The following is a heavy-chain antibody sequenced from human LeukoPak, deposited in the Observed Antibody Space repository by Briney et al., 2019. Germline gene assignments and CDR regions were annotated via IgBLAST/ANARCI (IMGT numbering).Heavy chain of an antibody. CDR1: GFTLDDYG. J-gene: IGHJ6*03. D-gene: IGHD1-26*01. CDR3: ARLGGPDYYFYYYMDV. V-gene: IGHV3-20*04. Sequence: PGGSLRLSCAASGFTLDDYGMGWVRQVPGKGLEWISGINWNGDGTGYADSVKGRFTISRDNAKNSLYLQMDSLRAEDTALYYCARLGGPDYYFYYYMDVWGKGTTVTVSS. CDR2: INWNGDGT.